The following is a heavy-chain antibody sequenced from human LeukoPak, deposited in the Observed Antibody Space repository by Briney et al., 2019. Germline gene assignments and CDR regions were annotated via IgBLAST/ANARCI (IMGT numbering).Heavy chain of an antibody. CDR3: ARVRGYYDCSGYDY. Sequence: PSETLSLTCTVSGASISSYYWSWIRQPPGKGLEWIGYIYYSGSTNYNPALKSRVTISEDTSKNQISLKLSSVTAADTAVYYCARVRGYYDCSGYDYWGQGTLVTVSS. J-gene: IGHJ4*02. V-gene: IGHV4-59*01. D-gene: IGHD3-22*01. CDR1: GASISSYY. CDR2: IYYSGST.